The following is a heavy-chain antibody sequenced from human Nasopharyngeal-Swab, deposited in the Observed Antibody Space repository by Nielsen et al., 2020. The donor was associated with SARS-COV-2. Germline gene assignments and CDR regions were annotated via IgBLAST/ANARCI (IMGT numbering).Heavy chain of an antibody. J-gene: IGHJ4*02. CDR1: GFTVSSNY. D-gene: IGHD5/OR15-5a*01. V-gene: IGHV3-66*01. CDR3: ARGFASSLR. CDR2: IYSGGST. Sequence: GESLKISCAASGFTVSSNYMSWVRQAPGKGLEWVSIIYSGGSTYYADSVKGRFTISRDNSKNTLYLQMNSLRAEDTAVYYCARGFASSLRWGQGTLVTVSS.